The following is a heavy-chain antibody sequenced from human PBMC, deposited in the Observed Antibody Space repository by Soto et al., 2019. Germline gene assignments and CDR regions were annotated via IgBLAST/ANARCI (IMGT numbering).Heavy chain of an antibody. Sequence: GGALRLSSAASGFTVSSKYMSWVRQAPGKGLEWISVIWSAGLIYYADSVRGRFTISRDISKNILYLEMTSLRADDTAVYYCAREAPMDVWGQGTTVTVSS. CDR3: AREAPMDV. J-gene: IGHJ6*02. CDR2: IWSAGLI. V-gene: IGHV3-53*01. CDR1: GFTVSSKY.